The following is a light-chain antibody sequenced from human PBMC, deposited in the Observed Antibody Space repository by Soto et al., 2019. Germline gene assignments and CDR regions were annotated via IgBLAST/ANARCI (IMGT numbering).Light chain of an antibody. J-gene: IGLJ2*01. Sequence: QSVLAQPPSASGTPGQRVTISCSGSSSNIGSNYVYWYQQLPGTAPKLLIYSNNQRPSGVPDRFSGSKSGTSASLAISGLRSEDEADYYCAAWDDSLSGQGVFXGGTKVTVL. V-gene: IGLV1-47*02. CDR1: SSNIGSNY. CDR3: AAWDDSLSGQGV. CDR2: SNN.